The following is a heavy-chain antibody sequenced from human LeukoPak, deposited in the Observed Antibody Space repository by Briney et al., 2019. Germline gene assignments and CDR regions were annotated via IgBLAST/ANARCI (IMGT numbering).Heavy chain of an antibody. CDR1: GYTFTGYY. D-gene: IGHD6-13*01. CDR3: AREGEYSSSCYDY. V-gene: IGHV1-2*02. Sequence: ASVKVSCKASGYTFTGYYMHWVRQAPGQGLEWMGWINPNSGGTNYAQKFQGRVTMTRDTSISTAYMELSRLRSDDTAVYYCAREGEYSSSCYDYWGQGTLVTVSS. J-gene: IGHJ4*02. CDR2: INPNSGGT.